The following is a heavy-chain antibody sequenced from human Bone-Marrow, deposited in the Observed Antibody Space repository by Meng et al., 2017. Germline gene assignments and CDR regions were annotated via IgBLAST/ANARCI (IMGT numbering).Heavy chain of an antibody. D-gene: IGHD1-20*01. CDR2: ISSSGGGT. Sequence: GGSLRLSCAASGFTFSSYATSWVRQAPGKGLEWVSAISSSGGGTYYADSVKGRFTISRGNSKNTLNLQMSSLRVEDTAVYFCAKDRESYNSVWDAFDIWGQGTMVTVSS. J-gene: IGHJ3*02. CDR3: AKDRESYNSVWDAFDI. V-gene: IGHV3-23*01. CDR1: GFTFSSYA.